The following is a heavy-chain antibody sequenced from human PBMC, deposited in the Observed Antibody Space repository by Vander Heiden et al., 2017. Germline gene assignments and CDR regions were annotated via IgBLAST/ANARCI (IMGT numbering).Heavy chain of an antibody. Sequence: QVQLQESGPGLVKPSETLSLTCTVSGGSSSSYYWSWIRQPAGKGLEWIGRIYTSGSTNYNPSLKSRVTMSVDTSKNQFSLKLSSVTAADTAVYYCARDTFYDFWSGYYQPYYYYGMDVWGQGTTVTVSS. J-gene: IGHJ6*02. D-gene: IGHD3-3*01. CDR2: IYTSGST. CDR3: ARDTFYDFWSGYYQPYYYYGMDV. CDR1: GGSSSSYY. V-gene: IGHV4-4*07.